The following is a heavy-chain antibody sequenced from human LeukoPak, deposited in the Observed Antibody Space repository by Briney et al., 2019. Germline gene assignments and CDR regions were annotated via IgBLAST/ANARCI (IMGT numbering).Heavy chain of an antibody. CDR3: ARRNWNVGGGFDV. CDR2: IKGDGSTT. J-gene: IGHJ6*02. V-gene: IGHV3-74*01. D-gene: IGHD1-1*01. CDR1: GMIISGSW. Sequence: GGSLRLSCAASGMIISGSWMHWVRQAPGKGLVWVSRIKGDGSTTSYADSVRGRFTISRDNAKNSFYMQMDSLRAEDTAVYYCARRNWNVGGGFDVWGQGTTVTVSS.